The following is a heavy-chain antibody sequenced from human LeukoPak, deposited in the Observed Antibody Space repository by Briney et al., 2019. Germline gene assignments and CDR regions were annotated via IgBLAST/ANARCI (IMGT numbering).Heavy chain of an antibody. CDR1: GGTFSSYA. D-gene: IGHD3-9*01. Sequence: GSSVKVSCKASGGTFSSYAISWVRQAPGQGLEWMGRIIPILGIANYAQKFQGRVTITADKSTSTAYMELSGLRSEDTAVYYCARESRDILTGYSLWDWGQGTLVTVSS. V-gene: IGHV1-69*04. CDR3: ARESRDILTGYSLWD. CDR2: IIPILGIA. J-gene: IGHJ4*02.